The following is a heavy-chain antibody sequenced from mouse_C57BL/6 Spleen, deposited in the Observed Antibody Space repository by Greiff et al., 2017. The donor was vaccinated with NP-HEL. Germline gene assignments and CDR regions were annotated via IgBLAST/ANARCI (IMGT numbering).Heavy chain of an antibody. CDR3: ASKTVVATNFDV. V-gene: IGHV1-55*01. J-gene: IGHJ1*03. D-gene: IGHD1-1*01. CDR2: IYPGSGST. Sequence: QVQLQQPGAELVKPGASVKMSCKASGYTFTSYWITWVKQRPGQGLEWIGDIYPGSGSTNYNEKFKSKATLTVDTSSSTAYMQLSSLTSEDSAVYYCASKTVVATNFDVWGTGTTVTVSS. CDR1: GYTFTSYW.